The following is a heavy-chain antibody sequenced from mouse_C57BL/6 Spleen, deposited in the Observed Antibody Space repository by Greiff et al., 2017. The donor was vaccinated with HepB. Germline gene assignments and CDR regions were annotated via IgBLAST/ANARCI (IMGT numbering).Heavy chain of an antibody. Sequence: QVQLQQSGAELVRPGSSVKLSCKASGYTFTSYWMHWVKQRPIQGLEWIGNIDPSDSETHYNQKFKDKATLTVDKSSSTAYMQLSSLTSEDSAVYYCAIGITTVVARYFDVWGTGTTVTVSS. CDR3: AIGITTVVARYFDV. CDR2: IDPSDSET. CDR1: GYTFTSYW. D-gene: IGHD1-1*01. J-gene: IGHJ1*03. V-gene: IGHV1-52*01.